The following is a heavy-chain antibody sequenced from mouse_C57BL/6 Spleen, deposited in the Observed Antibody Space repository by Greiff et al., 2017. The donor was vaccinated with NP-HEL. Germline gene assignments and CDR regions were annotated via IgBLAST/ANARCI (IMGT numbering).Heavy chain of an antibody. V-gene: IGHV6-3*01. CDR3: TVYDGYYDFDY. D-gene: IGHD2-3*01. J-gene: IGHJ2*01. CDR1: GFTFSNYW. CDR2: LRLKSDNYAT. Sequence: EVKLVESGGGLVQPGGSMKLSCVASGFTFSNYWMNWVRQSPEKGLEWVAQLRLKSDNYATHSAESVKGRFTISRDDSQSSVYLQMNNVRAEDTGIYYCTVYDGYYDFDYWGQGTTLTVSS.